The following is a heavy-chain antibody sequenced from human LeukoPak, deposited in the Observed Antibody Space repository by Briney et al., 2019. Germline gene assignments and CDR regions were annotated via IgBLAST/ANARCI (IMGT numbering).Heavy chain of an antibody. V-gene: IGHV3-7*03. Sequence: GGSLRLSCAASGFTFSSYWMGWVRQAPGKGLEWVANIKQDGTEKYYVDSVKGRFTISRDNAKNSLYLQMNSLRAEDTAVYYCARSTPGHAYNNFDYWGQGTLVTVSS. CDR1: GFTFSSYW. J-gene: IGHJ4*02. D-gene: IGHD5-24*01. CDR3: ARSTPGHAYNNFDY. CDR2: IKQDGTEK.